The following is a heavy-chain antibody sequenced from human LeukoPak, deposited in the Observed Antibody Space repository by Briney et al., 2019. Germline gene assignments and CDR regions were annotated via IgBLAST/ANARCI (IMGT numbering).Heavy chain of an antibody. CDR1: GYSINSAFY. V-gene: IGHV4-38-2*02. CDR3: VRDGYYGSGSPGWFGP. J-gene: IGHJ5*02. D-gene: IGHD3-10*01. CDR2: VFHRGTT. Sequence: PSETLSLTCTVSGYSINSAFYWGWIRVPPGKGLEWSGSVFHRGTTYYNSSLKSRVNISIDTSKNQFSLKLNSLTAEDTAMYYCVRDGYYGSGSPGWFGPWGPGTLVIVSA.